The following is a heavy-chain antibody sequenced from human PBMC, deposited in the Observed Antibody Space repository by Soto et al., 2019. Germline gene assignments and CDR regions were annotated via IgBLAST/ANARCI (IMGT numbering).Heavy chain of an antibody. CDR1: GFTFTSSW. J-gene: IGHJ4*02. D-gene: IGHD3-10*01. Sequence: EVQLVESGGGLVQPGGSLRLSCAASGFTFTSSWMHWVRQAPGKGLEWVSRIRGDGNDEHYAGSVEGRFTISRDNAKNTLDLQMNSLRVEDTAVYFCARDLVLGSGSLGQWGQGTLVTVSS. CDR2: IRGDGNDE. V-gene: IGHV3-74*01. CDR3: ARDLVLGSGSLGQ.